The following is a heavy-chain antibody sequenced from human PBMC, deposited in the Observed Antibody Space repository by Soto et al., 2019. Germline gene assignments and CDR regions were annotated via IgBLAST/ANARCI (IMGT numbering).Heavy chain of an antibody. Sequence: PVGSLRLSCESSVFSFSTYSMHCVRHSPGKWLEWVSSIGRRSDIYYADSVKGRFTISRDNSKNTLSLQMNSLTAEDTAVYFCAKRRGAGGHFDDGGQGDQVAVYS. J-gene: IGHJ4*02. V-gene: IGHV3-21*04. D-gene: IGHD2-15*01. CDR3: AKRRGAGGHFDD. CDR2: IGRRSDI. CDR1: VFSFSTYS.